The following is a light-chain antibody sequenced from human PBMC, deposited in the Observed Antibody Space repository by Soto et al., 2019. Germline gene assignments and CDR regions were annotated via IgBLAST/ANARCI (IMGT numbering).Light chain of an antibody. Sequence: EIVLTQSPGTLSLSPGERATLSCRASQSLTNNYLAWYQQKPGQAPRLLIYAASSRATGIPDRFSGSGSETDFTLTISRLEPEDCAVYYCQQYGSSLPVTFGGGTNVELK. CDR2: AAS. CDR3: QQYGSSLPVT. CDR1: QSLTNNY. V-gene: IGKV3-20*01. J-gene: IGKJ4*01.